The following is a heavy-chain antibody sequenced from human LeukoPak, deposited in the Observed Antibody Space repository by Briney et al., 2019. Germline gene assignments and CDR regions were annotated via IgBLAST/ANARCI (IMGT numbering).Heavy chain of an antibody. D-gene: IGHD6-19*01. V-gene: IGHV4-38-2*02. CDR1: GYSISSGYY. J-gene: IGHJ3*02. CDR3: ARDLYSSRTNDAFVM. Sequence: SETPSLTCTVSGYSISSGYYWGWIRQPPGKGLEWIGSIYHSGSTYYNPSLKSRVTISVDTSKNQFSLKLSSVTAADTAVYYCARDLYSSRTNDAFVMWGQGTMVTVSS. CDR2: IYHSGST.